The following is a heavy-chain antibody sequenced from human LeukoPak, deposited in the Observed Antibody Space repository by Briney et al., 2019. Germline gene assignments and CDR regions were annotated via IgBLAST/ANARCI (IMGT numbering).Heavy chain of an antibody. CDR2: INPNSGGT. CDR3: ARDGY. CDR1: GYTFTVNY. Sequence: SVTVTCKASGYTFTVNYMHWARQGPGQGLEWMGWINPNSGGTNYAQKFQGRVTMTRDTSISTAYMELSRLRSDDTAVYYCARDGYWGQGTLVTVSS. V-gene: IGHV1-2*02. J-gene: IGHJ4*02.